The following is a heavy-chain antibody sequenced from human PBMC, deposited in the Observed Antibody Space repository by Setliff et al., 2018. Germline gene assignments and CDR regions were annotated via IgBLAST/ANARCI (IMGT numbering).Heavy chain of an antibody. V-gene: IGHV3-15*01. Sequence: GGSLRLSCAASGFTFSSYAMHWVRQAPGKGLEWVGRIRTKTDGGTADYAAPVKGRFIISRDDSKNLVFLQMNSLKTEDTAVYYCATGLGQYFDYWGQGSLVTVSS. CDR1: GFTFSSYA. J-gene: IGHJ4*02. D-gene: IGHD3-9*01. CDR2: IRTKTDGGTA. CDR3: ATGLGQYFDY.